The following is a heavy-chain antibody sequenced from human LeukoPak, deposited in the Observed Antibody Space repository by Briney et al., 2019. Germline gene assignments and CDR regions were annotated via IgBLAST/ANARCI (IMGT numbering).Heavy chain of an antibody. V-gene: IGHV3-74*01. Sequence: PGGSLRLSCAASGFSFSTYWMHWVRQAPGKGLEWVSRINTDARSTSYADSVKGRFTISRDNAKNTLYLQMNSLRAEDTAVYYCAREQDIVVVPDPGAFVIWGQGTMVTVSS. CDR3: AREQDIVVVPDPGAFVI. D-gene: IGHD2-2*01. J-gene: IGHJ3*02. CDR1: GFSFSTYW. CDR2: INTDARST.